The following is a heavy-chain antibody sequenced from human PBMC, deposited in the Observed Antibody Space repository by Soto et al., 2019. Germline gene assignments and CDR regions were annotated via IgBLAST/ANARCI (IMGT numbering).Heavy chain of an antibody. V-gene: IGHV4-59*01. D-gene: IGHD2-21*02. CDR2: MYNTGST. CDR1: GGSISSYY. CDR3: ARDLWGYCGADCYPLDV. Sequence: SETLSLTCXVSGGSISSYYWSWIRQPPGKGLEWIGYMYNTGSTIYNPSLKSRVTISVDTSKNQFSLKLNSVTAADTAVYYCARDLWGYCGADCYPLDVWGQGTTVTVSS. J-gene: IGHJ6*02.